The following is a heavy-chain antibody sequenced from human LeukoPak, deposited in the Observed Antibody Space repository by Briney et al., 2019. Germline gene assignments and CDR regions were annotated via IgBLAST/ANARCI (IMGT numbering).Heavy chain of an antibody. CDR2: IRYDGINK. CDR1: GFTFSTYG. CDR3: AKGVSLIWLGEFGGNDAFDL. D-gene: IGHD3-10*01. Sequence: PVGSLRLSCAASGFTFSTYGMHWGRQAPGKGLEWVTVIRYDGINKYYADSVKGRFTISRDNAKNTLYMQMNSLRVEDKAAYYCAKGVSLIWLGEFGGNDAFDLWGQGTMVTVSS. V-gene: IGHV3-30*02. J-gene: IGHJ3*01.